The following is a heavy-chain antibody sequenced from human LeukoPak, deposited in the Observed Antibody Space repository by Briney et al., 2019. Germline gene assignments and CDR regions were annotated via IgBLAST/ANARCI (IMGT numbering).Heavy chain of an antibody. CDR2: IRADNGNT. CDR3: ARDNDYGSGSFIRWFDP. D-gene: IGHD3-10*01. J-gene: IGHJ5*02. Sequence: GASVKVSCKASGGTFSSYAISWVRQAPGQGLEWMGWIRADNGNTNYAQKLQGRVTMTTDTSTSTAYMELRSLRSDDTAVYYCARDNDYGSGSFIRWFDPWGQGTLVTVSS. V-gene: IGHV1-18*01. CDR1: GGTFSSYA.